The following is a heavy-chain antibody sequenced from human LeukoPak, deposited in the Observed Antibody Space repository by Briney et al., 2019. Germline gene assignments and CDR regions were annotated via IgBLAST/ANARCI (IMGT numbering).Heavy chain of an antibody. J-gene: IGHJ4*02. CDR1: GFTFSSYS. D-gene: IGHD2-15*01. V-gene: IGHV3-21*01. CDR2: ISSSSSYI. CDR3: ARDLCSGGSCYSGGYGY. Sequence: GGSLRLSCAASGFTFSSYSMNWVRQAPGKGLEWVSSISSSSSYIYYADSVKGQFTISRDNAKNSLYLQMNSLRAEDTAVYYCARDLCSGGSCYSGGYGYWGQGTLVTVSS.